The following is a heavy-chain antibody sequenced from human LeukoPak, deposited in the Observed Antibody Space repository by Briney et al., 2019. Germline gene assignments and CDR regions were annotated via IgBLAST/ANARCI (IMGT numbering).Heavy chain of an antibody. J-gene: IGHJ4*02. V-gene: IGHV1-69*04. CDR1: GGTFSSYA. CDR2: IIPILGIA. CDR3: ARGPVDTAMDGDY. Sequence: GASVKVSCKASGGTFSSYAISWVRQAPGQGLEWMGRIIPILGIANYAQKFQGRVTITADKSTSTAYMELSSLRSEDTAVYYCARGPVDTAMDGDYWGQGTLVTVSS. D-gene: IGHD5-18*01.